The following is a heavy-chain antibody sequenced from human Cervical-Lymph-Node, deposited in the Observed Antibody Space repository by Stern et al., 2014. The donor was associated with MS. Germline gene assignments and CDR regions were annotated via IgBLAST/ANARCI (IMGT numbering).Heavy chain of an antibody. CDR1: GFTFSNYG. CDR2: ILYDGSNK. Sequence: VQLEESGGGVVQPGRSLRLSCAASGFTFSNYGMHWVRQAPGKGLEWVAVILYDGSNKYYADSVKGRFPVSRDNSKNTLYLQMNSLRADDTAIYYCAKDRGSSVAARYFDYWGQGTLVTVSS. J-gene: IGHJ4*02. D-gene: IGHD6-6*01. V-gene: IGHV3-30*18. CDR3: AKDRGSSVAARYFDY.